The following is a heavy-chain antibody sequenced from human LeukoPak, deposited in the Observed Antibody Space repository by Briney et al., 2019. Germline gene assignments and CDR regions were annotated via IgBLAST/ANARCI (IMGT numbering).Heavy chain of an antibody. D-gene: IGHD3-10*01. J-gene: IGHJ4*02. CDR2: IYYSGST. CDR1: GGSISSYY. CDR3: ARGLPMVDY. Sequence: SETLSLTCTVSGGSISSYYWSWIRQPSGEGLEWIGYIYYSGSTNYNPSLKSRVTISVDTSKNQSSLKLSSVTAADTAVYYCARGLPMVDYWGQGTLVTVSS. V-gene: IGHV4-59*01.